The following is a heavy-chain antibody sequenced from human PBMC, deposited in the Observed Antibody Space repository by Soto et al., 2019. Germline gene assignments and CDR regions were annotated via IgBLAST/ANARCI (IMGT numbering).Heavy chain of an antibody. CDR2: INAGNGNT. V-gene: IGHV1-3*01. Sequence: ASVKVFCKASGYTFTSYAMHWVRQAPGQRLEWMGWINAGNGNTKYSQKFQGRVTITRDTSASTAYMELSSLRSEDTAVYYCATGLLSRGFLYYYYYGMDVWGQGTTVTVSS. D-gene: IGHD3-10*01. CDR1: GYTFTSYA. J-gene: IGHJ6*02. CDR3: ATGLLSRGFLYYYYYGMDV.